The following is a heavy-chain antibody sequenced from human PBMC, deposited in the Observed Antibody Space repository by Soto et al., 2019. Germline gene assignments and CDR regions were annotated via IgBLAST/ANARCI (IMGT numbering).Heavy chain of an antibody. Sequence: GGSLRLSCAASGFTFSSYGMHWVRQAPGKGLEWVAVIWYDGSNKYYADSVKGRFTISRDNSKNTLYLQINSLRAEDTAVYYCARDQGDILTGYYKGGLTYYFDYWGQGT. CDR1: GFTFSSYG. D-gene: IGHD3-9*01. CDR3: ARDQGDILTGYYKGGLTYYFDY. V-gene: IGHV3-33*01. J-gene: IGHJ4*02. CDR2: IWYDGSNK.